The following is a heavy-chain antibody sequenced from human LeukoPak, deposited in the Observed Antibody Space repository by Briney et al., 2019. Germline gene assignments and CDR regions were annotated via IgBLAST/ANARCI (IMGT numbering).Heavy chain of an antibody. CDR3: AKLSQLLQWFQN. CDR2: ISGSGGST. Sequence: GGSLRLSCAAPGFTFSSYAMSWVRQAPGKGLEWVSAISGSGGSTYYADSVKGRFTISRDNSENTLYLQMNSLRAEDTALYYCAKLSQLLQWFQNWGQGTLVTVSS. CDR1: GFTFSSYA. J-gene: IGHJ4*02. V-gene: IGHV3-23*01. D-gene: IGHD3-3*01.